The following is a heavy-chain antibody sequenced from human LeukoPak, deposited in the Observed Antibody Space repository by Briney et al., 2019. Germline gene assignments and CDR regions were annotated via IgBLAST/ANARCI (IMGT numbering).Heavy chain of an antibody. D-gene: IGHD5-18*01. V-gene: IGHV3-30*02. CDR3: AKAGYSYGHPIDY. CDR2: IRYDGSNK. Sequence: GGSLRLSCAASGFTFSDYYMSWIRQAPGKGLEWVAFIRYDGSNKYYADSVKGRFTISRDNSKNTLYLQMNSLRAEDTAVYYCAKAGYSYGHPIDYWGQGTLVTVSS. CDR1: GFTFSDYY. J-gene: IGHJ4*02.